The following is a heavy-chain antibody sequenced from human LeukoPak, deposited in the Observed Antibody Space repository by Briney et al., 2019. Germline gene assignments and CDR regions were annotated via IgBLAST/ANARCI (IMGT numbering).Heavy chain of an antibody. J-gene: IGHJ4*02. V-gene: IGHV4-39*01. CDR3: ARHLWIFDY. Sequence: SETLSLTCTVSGGSISSSSYYWGWIRQPPGKGLEWIGGTYYSGSTYYNPSLKSRVTISVDTSKNQFSLKLSSMTAADTAVYYCARHLWIFDYWGQGTLVTVPS. CDR2: TYYSGST. CDR1: GGSISSSSYY. D-gene: IGHD2/OR15-2a*01.